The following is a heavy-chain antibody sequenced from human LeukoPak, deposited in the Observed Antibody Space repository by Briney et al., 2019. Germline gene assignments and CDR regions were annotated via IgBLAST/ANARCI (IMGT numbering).Heavy chain of an antibody. D-gene: IGHD3-10*01. CDR3: ARNTMVRGEHYYYYYMDV. V-gene: IGHV1-8*01. CDR1: GYTFTSYD. CDR2: MNPNSGNT. Sequence: GASVKVSCKASGYTFTSYDINWVRQATGQGLEWMGWMNPNSGNTGYAQKFQGRVTMTRNTSISTAYVELSSLRSEDTAVYYCARNTMVRGEHYYYYYMDVWGKGTTVTVSS. J-gene: IGHJ6*03.